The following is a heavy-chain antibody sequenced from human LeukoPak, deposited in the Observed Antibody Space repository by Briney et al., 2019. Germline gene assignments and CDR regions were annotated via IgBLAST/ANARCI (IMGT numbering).Heavy chain of an antibody. CDR3: ARGSSIFGVVTVKNYYYYGMDV. D-gene: IGHD3-3*01. V-gene: IGHV4-34*01. CDR1: GGSFSGYY. CDR2: INHSGST. J-gene: IGHJ6*02. Sequence: ASETLSLTCAVYGGSFSGYYWSWIRQPPGKGLEWIGEINHSGSTNYNPSLKSRVTISEDTSKNQFSLKLSSVTAADTAVYYCARGSSIFGVVTVKNYYYYGMDVWGQGTTVTVS.